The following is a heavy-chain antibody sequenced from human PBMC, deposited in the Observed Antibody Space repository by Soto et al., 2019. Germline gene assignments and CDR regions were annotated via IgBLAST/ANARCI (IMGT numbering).Heavy chain of an antibody. Sequence: QVQLVQSGAEVKKPGSSVKVSCQISGDTFTSYVINWVRQAPGQGLEYVGGIIPLFGTTNYAQKFQDRVTMTAEASTNTAYRDLGSLRSEDTAIYYCARHLLAVGSRSVDWGQGTLVTVSS. J-gene: IGHJ1*01. CDR3: ARHLLAVGSRSVD. D-gene: IGHD6-19*01. V-gene: IGHV1-69*01. CDR2: IIPLFGTT. CDR1: GDTFTSYV.